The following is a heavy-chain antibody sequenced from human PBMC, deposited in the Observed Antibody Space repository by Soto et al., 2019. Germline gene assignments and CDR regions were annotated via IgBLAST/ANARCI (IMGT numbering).Heavy chain of an antibody. CDR2: IYYSGST. Sequence: SETLSLTCTVSGGSISSSSYYWGWIRQPPGKGLEWIGSIYYSGSTYYNPSLKSRVTISVDTSKNQFSLKLSSVTAADTAVYYCARVISYSWYVAYNLFDPRAQGTLVTGSS. V-gene: IGHV4-39*01. CDR3: ARVISYSWYVAYNLFDP. D-gene: IGHD6-13*01. CDR1: GGSISSSSYY. J-gene: IGHJ5*02.